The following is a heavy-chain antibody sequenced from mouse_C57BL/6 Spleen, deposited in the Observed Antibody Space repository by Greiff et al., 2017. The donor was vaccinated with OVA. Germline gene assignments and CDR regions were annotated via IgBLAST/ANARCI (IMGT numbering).Heavy chain of an antibody. CDR3: ARDGKSPVPLYFDD. CDR1: GFTFSSYA. Sequence: EVQLVESGGGLVKPGGSLKLSCAASGFTFSSYAMYWVRQTPEKGLEWVATISDGGSYTYYPDNVKGRFTISRDNAKNNLYLQMSHLKSEDTAMYYCARDGKSPVPLYFDDWGQGTTLTVAS. V-gene: IGHV5-4*01. D-gene: IGHD5-1*01. CDR2: ISDGGSYT. J-gene: IGHJ2*01.